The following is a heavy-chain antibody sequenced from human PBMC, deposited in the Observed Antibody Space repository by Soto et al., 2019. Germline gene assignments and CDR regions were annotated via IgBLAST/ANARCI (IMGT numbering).Heavy chain of an antibody. D-gene: IGHD6-19*01. CDR1: GGPFGRYA. CDR2: ITPMFGTA. CDR3: AQTLGLAVAGPGRFDL. J-gene: IGHJ2*01. V-gene: IGHV1-69*12. Sequence: QVQLVQSGAEVRKYGSSVKVSCRASGGPFGRYAIGWVRQAPGQGLGWLGGITPMFGTANYAQKFQGRVTITADESTSTAYMELSSLRSDDTAVYYCAQTLGLAVAGPGRFDLWGRGTLVTVSS.